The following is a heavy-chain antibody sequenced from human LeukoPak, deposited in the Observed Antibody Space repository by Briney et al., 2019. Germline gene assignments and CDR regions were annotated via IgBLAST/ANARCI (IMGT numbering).Heavy chain of an antibody. CDR1: GGSISSSNW. CDR2: IYHSGST. D-gene: IGHD5-12*01. V-gene: IGHV4-4*02. Sequence: PSQTLSLTCTVSGGSISSSNWWSWVRQPPGKGLEWIGEIYHSGSTNYNPSLKSRVTISVDKSKNQFSLKLSSVTAADTAVYYCARDTGYSGYAFDYWGQGTLVTVSS. CDR3: ARDTGYSGYAFDY. J-gene: IGHJ4*02.